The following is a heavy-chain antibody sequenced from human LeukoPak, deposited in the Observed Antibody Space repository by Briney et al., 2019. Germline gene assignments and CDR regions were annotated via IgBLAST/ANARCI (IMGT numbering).Heavy chain of an antibody. Sequence: GGSLRLSCAASGFTFSSYGMHWVRQAPGKGLEWVAVISYDGSNKYYADSVKGRFTISRDNSKNTLYLQMNSLRAEDTAVYYCAKEQDAFDIWGQGTMVTVSS. CDR2: ISYDGSNK. CDR3: AKEQDAFDI. V-gene: IGHV3-30*18. CDR1: GFTFSSYG. J-gene: IGHJ3*02.